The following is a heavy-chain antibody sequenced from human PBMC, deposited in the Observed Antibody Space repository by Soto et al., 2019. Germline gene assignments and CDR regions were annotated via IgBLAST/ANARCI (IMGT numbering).Heavy chain of an antibody. D-gene: IGHD6-19*01. CDR3: ARHISSGWLSYGMDV. CDR1: GGSISSSSYY. Sequence: SETLSLTCTVPGGSISSSSYYWGWIRQPPGKGLEWIGSIYYSGSTYYNPSLKSRVTISVDTSKNQFSLKLSSVTAADTAVYYCARHISSGWLSYGMDVWGQGTTVTVSS. CDR2: IYYSGST. V-gene: IGHV4-39*01. J-gene: IGHJ6*02.